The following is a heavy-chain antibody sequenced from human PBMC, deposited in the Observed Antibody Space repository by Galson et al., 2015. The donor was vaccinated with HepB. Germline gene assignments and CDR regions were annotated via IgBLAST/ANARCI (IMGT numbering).Heavy chain of an antibody. V-gene: IGHV3-48*01. J-gene: IGHJ4*02. D-gene: IGHD7-27*01. CDR1: GFTFNTYS. CDR3: ARDRTTGGGWPVFDY. Sequence: SLRLSCAASGFTFNTYSMNWVRQAPGKGLEWVSYISSTPEKGLEWVSYITTGGTNIYYADSVKGRFTISRDNAKNSLYLQMNSLRAEDTAVYYCARDRTTGGGWPVFDYWGQGILVTVSS. CDR2: ITTGGTNI.